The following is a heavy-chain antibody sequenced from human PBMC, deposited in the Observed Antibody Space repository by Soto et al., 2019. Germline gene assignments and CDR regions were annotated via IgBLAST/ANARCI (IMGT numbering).Heavy chain of an antibody. V-gene: IGHV4-4*02. CDR1: GVSISSGNW. Sequence: SETLSLTCAVSGVSISSGNWWTWVRQSPQRGLEYIGEIFHDGTANYYPSFERRVAISVYTSKKQFSLKLTSVTAADTAIYFCARLVYDTRLNYMYFDFWGQGTLVTVSS. CDR2: IFHDGTA. J-gene: IGHJ4*02. CDR3: ARLVYDTRLNYMYFDF. D-gene: IGHD3-10*01.